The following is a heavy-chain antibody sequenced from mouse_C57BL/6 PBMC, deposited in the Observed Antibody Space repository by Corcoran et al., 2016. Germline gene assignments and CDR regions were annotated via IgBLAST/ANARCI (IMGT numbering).Heavy chain of an antibody. J-gene: IGHJ4*01. Sequence: EVQLQQSGPELVKPGASVKISCKASGYTFTDYYMNWVKQSHGKSLEWIGDINPNNGGTSYNQKFKGKATLTVDKSSSTAYMELRSLTSEDSAVYYCARIHYGSSFAMDYWGQGTSVTVSS. CDR3: ARIHYGSSFAMDY. V-gene: IGHV1-26*01. D-gene: IGHD1-1*01. CDR1: GYTFTDYY. CDR2: INPNNGGT.